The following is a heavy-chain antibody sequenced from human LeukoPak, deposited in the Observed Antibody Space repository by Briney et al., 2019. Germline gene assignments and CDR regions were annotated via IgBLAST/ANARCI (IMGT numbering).Heavy chain of an antibody. CDR3: ARVLRVRGVISYYYYYGMDV. J-gene: IGHJ6*02. V-gene: IGHV4-34*01. D-gene: IGHD3-10*01. Sequence: SETLSLTCAVYGGSFSGYYWSWIRQPPGKGLEWIGEINHGGSTNYNPSLKSRVTISVDTSKNQFSLKLSSVTAADTAVYYCARVLRVRGVISYYYYYGMDVWGQGTTVTVSS. CDR1: GGSFSGYY. CDR2: INHGGST.